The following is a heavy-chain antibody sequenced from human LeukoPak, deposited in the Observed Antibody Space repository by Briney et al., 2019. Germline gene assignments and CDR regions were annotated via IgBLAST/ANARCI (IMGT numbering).Heavy chain of an antibody. D-gene: IGHD3-10*01. V-gene: IGHV4-4*07. CDR1: GGSISSYY. CDR2: IYTSGST. J-gene: IGHJ3*02. Sequence: SETLSLTCTVSGGSISSYYWSWIRQPAGKGLEWIGRIYTSGSTNYNPSLKSRVTMSVDTSKNQFSLKLSSVTAADTAVYYCARDNGWFGDLYAFDNWGQGTMVTVSS. CDR3: ARDNGWFGDLYAFDN.